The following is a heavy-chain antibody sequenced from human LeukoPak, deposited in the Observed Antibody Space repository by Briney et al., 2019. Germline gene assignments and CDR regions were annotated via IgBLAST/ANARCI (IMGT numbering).Heavy chain of an antibody. D-gene: IGHD6-13*01. Sequence: GGSLRLSCAASGFTFSSYAMHWVRQAPGKGLEWVAVISYDGSNKYYADSVKGRFTISRDNSKNTLYLQMNSLRAEDTAVYYCARNSPLPYGSSWYYGYYYYYGMDVWGQGTTVTVSS. CDR3: ARNSPLPYGSSWYYGYYYYYGMDV. J-gene: IGHJ6*02. CDR2: ISYDGSNK. CDR1: GFTFSSYA. V-gene: IGHV3-30*04.